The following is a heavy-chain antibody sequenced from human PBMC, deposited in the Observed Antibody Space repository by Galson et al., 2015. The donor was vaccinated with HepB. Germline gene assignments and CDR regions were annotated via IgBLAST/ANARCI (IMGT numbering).Heavy chain of an antibody. CDR2: IKSEDEDGTT. J-gene: IGHJ4*02. Sequence: SLRLSCAASGFAFNYAWMNWVRQAPGKGLEWVGRIKSEDEDGTTIYAAPVRARFTISRDDSKDTLYLQMNSLTTEDTAVYHCVTPLGFGYGNTIVATDYWGQGTLVTVSS. CDR1: GFAFNYAW. D-gene: IGHD3-10*01. CDR3: VTPLGFGYGNTIVATDY. V-gene: IGHV3-15*01.